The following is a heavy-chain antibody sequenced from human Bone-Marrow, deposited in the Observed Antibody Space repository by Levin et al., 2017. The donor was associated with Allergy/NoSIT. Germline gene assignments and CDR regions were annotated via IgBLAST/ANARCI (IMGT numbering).Heavy chain of an antibody. D-gene: IGHD6-13*01. V-gene: IGHV3-64D*06. Sequence: GGSLRLSCSGSGFTFSSYAMHWVRLAPGKGLEYISAINNNGGSTYYTDSVKGRFTISRDNSKNTLYLQMSSLRPEDTGVYYCVKDPYSSTSYRADYFQHWGQGTLVTVSS. J-gene: IGHJ1*01. CDR2: INNNGGST. CDR3: VKDPYSSTSYRADYFQH. CDR1: GFTFSSYA.